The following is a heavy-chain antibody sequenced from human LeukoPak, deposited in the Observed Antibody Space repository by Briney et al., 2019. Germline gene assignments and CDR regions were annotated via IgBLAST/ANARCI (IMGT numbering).Heavy chain of an antibody. D-gene: IGHD4-11*01. J-gene: IGHJ3*02. V-gene: IGHV4-39*01. Sequence: NPSETLSLTCTVSCGSISSSSYYWGWIRQPPGKGLEWIGNIYYSGSTYYNPSLKSRVTISVDTSKNQFSLKLSSVTAADTAVYSCARQMTTDAFDIWGQGTMVTVSS. CDR2: IYYSGST. CDR3: ARQMTTDAFDI. CDR1: CGSISSSSYY.